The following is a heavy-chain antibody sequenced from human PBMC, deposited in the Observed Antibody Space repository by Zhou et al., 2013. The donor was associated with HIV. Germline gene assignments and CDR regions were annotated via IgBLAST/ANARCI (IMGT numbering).Heavy chain of an antibody. J-gene: IGHJ6*01. Sequence: QVQLVQSGAEVKKPGSSVKVSCKASGGTFSSYAISWVRQAPGQGLEWMGRIIPILGIANYAQKFQGRVTITADKSTSTAYMELSSLRSEDTAVYYCARDREDYYGSGSYGWGQRGPRSPSPQ. CDR1: GGTFSSYA. CDR3: ARDREDYYGSGSYG. V-gene: IGHV1-69*04. CDR2: IIPILGIA. D-gene: IGHD3-10*01.